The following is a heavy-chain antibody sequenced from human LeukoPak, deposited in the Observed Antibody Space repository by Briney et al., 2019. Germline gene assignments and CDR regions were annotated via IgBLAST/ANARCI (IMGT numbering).Heavy chain of an antibody. V-gene: IGHV4-34*01. J-gene: IGHJ4*02. CDR2: INHSGST. CDR3: ARGKSVTAIDY. Sequence: SETLSPTCAVYGGSFSGYYWSWIRQPPGKGLEWIGEINHSGSTNYNPSLKSRVTISVDTSKNQFSLKLSSVTAADTAVYYCARGKSVTAIDYWGQGTLVTVSS. CDR1: GGSFSGYY. D-gene: IGHD2-21*02.